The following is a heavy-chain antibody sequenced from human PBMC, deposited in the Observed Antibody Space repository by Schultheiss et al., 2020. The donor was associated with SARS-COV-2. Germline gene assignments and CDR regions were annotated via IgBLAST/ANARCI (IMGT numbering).Heavy chain of an antibody. CDR1: GFTFSSYG. CDR3: ARCGGYDSDY. Sequence: GGSLRLSCAASGFTFSSYGMHWVRQAPGKGLEWVAVIWYDGSNKYYADSVKGRFTISRDNAKNSLYLQMNSLRAEDTAVYYCARCGGYDSDYWGQGTLVTVSS. V-gene: IGHV3-33*08. J-gene: IGHJ4*02. D-gene: IGHD5-12*01. CDR2: IWYDGSNK.